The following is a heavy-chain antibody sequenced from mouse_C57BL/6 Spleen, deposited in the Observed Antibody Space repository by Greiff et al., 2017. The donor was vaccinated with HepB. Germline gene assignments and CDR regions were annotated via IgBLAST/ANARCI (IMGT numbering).Heavy chain of an antibody. V-gene: IGHV1-26*01. J-gene: IGHJ2*01. D-gene: IGHD1-1*01. CDR3: ARGTTVVANFDY. CDR2: INPNNGGT. Sequence: VQLQQSGPELVKPGASVKISCKASGYTFTDYYMNWVKQSHGKSLEWIGDINPNNGGTSNNQKFKGKATLTVDKSSSPAYMELRRLTSEDSAVYYGARGTTVVANFDYWGQGTTLTVSS. CDR1: GYTFTDYY.